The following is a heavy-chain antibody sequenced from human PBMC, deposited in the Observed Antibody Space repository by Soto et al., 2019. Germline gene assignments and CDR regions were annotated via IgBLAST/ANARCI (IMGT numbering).Heavy chain of an antibody. J-gene: IGHJ6*03. CDR3: ARTLDHGHMGF. CDR2: IYRSGST. CDR1: GDSVRNQY. D-gene: IGHD3-9*01. V-gene: IGHV4-4*09. Sequence: PSETLSLTCTVSGDSVRNQYWSWIRRPPGRGLEWIGYIYRSGSTKYNPSLNSRLTISVDTSKNQFSLKLSSVTAADTAVYYCARTLDHGHMGFWGRGSKVTVSS.